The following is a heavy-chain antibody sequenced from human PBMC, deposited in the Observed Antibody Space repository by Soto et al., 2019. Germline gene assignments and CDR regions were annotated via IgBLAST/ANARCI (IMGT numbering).Heavy chain of an antibody. CDR3: AIGGSGSFPLNWFDP. CDR1: GFTFSSYA. CDR2: ISEDGSIQ. D-gene: IGHD3-10*01. J-gene: IGHJ5*02. V-gene: IGHV3-30-3*01. Sequence: QVQLVESGGGVVQPGRSLRLSCAASGFTFSSYAMYWVRQAPGKGLEWVAVISEDGSIQYYSDSVKGRFNISRDNFKNRLYLQMNSLKVEETAFYYCAIGGSGSFPLNWFDPWGQGTLVTVSS.